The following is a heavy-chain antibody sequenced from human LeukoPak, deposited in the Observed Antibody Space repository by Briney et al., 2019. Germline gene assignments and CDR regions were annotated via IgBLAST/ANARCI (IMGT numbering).Heavy chain of an antibody. D-gene: IGHD4-17*01. V-gene: IGHV4-39*01. CDR2: IYYSGST. CDR3: ARATVTTSIWFDP. Sequence: IPSETLSLTCTVSGGSISSSRDYWGWIRQPPGNGLEWIGSIYYSGSTYYNPSLKSRVTISVDTSKNQFSLKLSSVTAADTAVYYCARATVTTSIWFDPWGQGTLVTVSS. J-gene: IGHJ5*02. CDR1: GGSISSSRDY.